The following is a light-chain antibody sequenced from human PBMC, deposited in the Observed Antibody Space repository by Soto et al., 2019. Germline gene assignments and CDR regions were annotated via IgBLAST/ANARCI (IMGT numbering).Light chain of an antibody. CDR1: QSISSK. CDR2: GAS. Sequence: EIVMTQSPATLSVSPGERATFSCRASQSISSKVGWYQQKPGQAPRLLIYGASTRATGVPPRFSGSGSGTEFTLTISSLQSEDFAVDYCQQYNIWSSITFGQGTRLEMK. CDR3: QQYNIWSSIT. V-gene: IGKV3-15*01. J-gene: IGKJ5*01.